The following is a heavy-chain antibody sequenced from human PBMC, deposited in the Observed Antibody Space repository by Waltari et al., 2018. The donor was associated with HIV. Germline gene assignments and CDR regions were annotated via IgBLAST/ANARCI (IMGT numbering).Heavy chain of an antibody. Sequence: QVQLVQSGAEVRKPGASVKVSCKASGYTFTNYDINWVRQAPGQGLEWMGWISPNSGNTGYAQKFQGRVTMTRDTSRSTAYRELTSLTSEDTAVYHCSRGRGYSYGYSDLWGQGTLVTVSS. J-gene: IGHJ4*02. V-gene: IGHV1-8*01. CDR2: ISPNSGNT. CDR1: GYTFTNYD. D-gene: IGHD5-18*01. CDR3: SRGRGYSYGYSDL.